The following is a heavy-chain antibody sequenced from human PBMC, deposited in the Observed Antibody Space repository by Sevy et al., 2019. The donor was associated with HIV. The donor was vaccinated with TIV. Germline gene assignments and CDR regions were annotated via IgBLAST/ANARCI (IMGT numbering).Heavy chain of an antibody. D-gene: IGHD3-9*01. V-gene: IGHV3-23*01. Sequence: GGSLRLSCAASGFTFSSYAMNWVRQAPGKELEWVSGIVDSGRNTYYADSVKGRFTISRDNSKNTLYLQMNSLGAEDSAVYYCAKCYILTASPPFDAFDIWGQGTMVTVS. J-gene: IGHJ3*02. CDR2: IVDSGRNT. CDR1: GFTFSSYA. CDR3: AKCYILTASPPFDAFDI.